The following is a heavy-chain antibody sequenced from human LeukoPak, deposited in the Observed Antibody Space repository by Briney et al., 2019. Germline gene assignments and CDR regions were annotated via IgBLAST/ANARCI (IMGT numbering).Heavy chain of an antibody. Sequence: PGGSLRLSCAASGFKLIGYSMNWVRQAPGKGLEWVSYINSSSGTIIYADSVKGRFTISRDNAENSLYLQMNSLRAEDTAVYYCAKEGDNTGYRYFDDWGQGTLVTVSS. CDR3: AKEGDNTGYRYFDD. V-gene: IGHV3-48*04. CDR1: GFKLIGYS. J-gene: IGHJ4*02. CDR2: INSSSGTI. D-gene: IGHD3-22*01.